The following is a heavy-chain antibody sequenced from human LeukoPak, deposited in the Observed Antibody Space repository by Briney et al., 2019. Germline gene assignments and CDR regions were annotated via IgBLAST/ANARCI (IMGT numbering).Heavy chain of an antibody. CDR1: GYSFTSYW. V-gene: IGHV5-51*01. Sequence: GESLKISCKGSGYSFTSYWLGWVRQMPGKGLEWMGIIYPGDSDTRYSPSFQGQVTISADKSISTAYLQWSSLKASDTAMYYCARPGESSSWYAWFDPWGQGTLVTVSS. J-gene: IGHJ5*02. CDR3: ARPGESSSWYAWFDP. CDR2: IYPGDSDT. D-gene: IGHD6-13*01.